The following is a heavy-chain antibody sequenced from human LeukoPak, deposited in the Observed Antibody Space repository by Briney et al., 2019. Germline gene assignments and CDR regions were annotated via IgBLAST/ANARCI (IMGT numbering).Heavy chain of an antibody. J-gene: IGHJ4*02. Sequence: GGSLRLSCAASGFTVTYNDMSWVRQAPGRGLEWVSSISGGSDSIYYADSVKGRFTISRDNAKNSLYLQMNSLRAEDTAVYYCARELTYSDYWGQGTLVTVSS. D-gene: IGHD3-9*01. CDR2: ISGGSDSI. CDR1: GFTVTYND. V-gene: IGHV3-21*01. CDR3: ARELTYSDY.